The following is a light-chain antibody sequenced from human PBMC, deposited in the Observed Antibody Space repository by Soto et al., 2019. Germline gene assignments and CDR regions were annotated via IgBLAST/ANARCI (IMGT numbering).Light chain of an antibody. V-gene: IGLV1-40*01. Sequence: QSVLTQPPSVSGAPGQRVTISCTGSSSNIRAGYDVHWYQQLPGTAPKLLIYGNSNRPSGVPDRFSGSKSGTSASLAFTGLQAEDEADYYCQSYDSSLSALFGGGTKVTVL. J-gene: IGLJ3*02. CDR3: QSYDSSLSAL. CDR2: GNS. CDR1: SSNIRAGYD.